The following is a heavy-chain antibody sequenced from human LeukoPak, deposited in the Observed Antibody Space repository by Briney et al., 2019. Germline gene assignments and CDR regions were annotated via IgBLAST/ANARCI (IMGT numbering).Heavy chain of an antibody. CDR3: ARTLGGYSYGYVGYYFDY. CDR2: ISSSSSYI. J-gene: IGHJ4*02. CDR1: GFTFGSYS. Sequence: GGSLRLSCAASGFTFGSYSMNWVRQAPGKGLEWVSSISSSSSYIYYADSVKGRFTISRDNAKNSLYLQMNSLRAEDTAVYYCARTLGGYSYGYVGYYFDYWGQGTLVTVSS. V-gene: IGHV3-21*01. D-gene: IGHD5-18*01.